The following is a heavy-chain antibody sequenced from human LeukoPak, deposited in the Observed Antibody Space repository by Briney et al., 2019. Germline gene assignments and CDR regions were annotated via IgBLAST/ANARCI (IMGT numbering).Heavy chain of an antibody. D-gene: IGHD6-19*01. V-gene: IGHV3-21*01. CDR1: GFTFSSYS. Sequence: PGGSLRLSCAASGFTFSSYSMNWARQAPGKGLEWVSSISSSSSYIYYADSVKGRFTISRDNAKNSLYLQMNSLRAEDTAVYYCARDLRIAVAGRGDYYYYYGMDVWGQGTTVTVSS. J-gene: IGHJ6*02. CDR3: ARDLRIAVAGRGDYYYYYGMDV. CDR2: ISSSSSYI.